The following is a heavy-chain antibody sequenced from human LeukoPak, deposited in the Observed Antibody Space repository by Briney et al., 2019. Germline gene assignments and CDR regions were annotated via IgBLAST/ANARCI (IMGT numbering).Heavy chain of an antibody. CDR2: INWNGGST. CDR1: GFTFDDYG. CDR3: ARDRGAYCGGDCLYYMDV. Sequence: GGSLRLSCAASGFTFDDYGMSWVRQAPGKGLEWVSGINWNGGSTGYADSVKGRFTISRDNAKNSLYPQMNSLRAEDTALYYCARDRGAYCGGDCLYYMDVWGKGTTVTVSS. V-gene: IGHV3-20*04. J-gene: IGHJ6*03. D-gene: IGHD2-21*02.